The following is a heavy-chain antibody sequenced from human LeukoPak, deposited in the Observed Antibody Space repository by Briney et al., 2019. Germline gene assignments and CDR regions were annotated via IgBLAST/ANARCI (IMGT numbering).Heavy chain of an antibody. D-gene: IGHD3-10*01. CDR3: AFLYGSGSPRGY. CDR2: INTDGSST. J-gene: IGHJ4*02. CDR1: GFTFSSYW. V-gene: IGHV3-74*01. Sequence: GGSLRLSCAASGFTFSSYWMHWVRQAPGEGLVWVSRINTDGSSTSYADSVKGRFTISRDNAKNTLYLQMNSLRAEDTAVYYCAFLYGSGSPRGYWGQGTLVTVSS.